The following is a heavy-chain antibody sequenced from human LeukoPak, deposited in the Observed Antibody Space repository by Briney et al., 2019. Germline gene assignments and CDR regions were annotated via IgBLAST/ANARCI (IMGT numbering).Heavy chain of an antibody. D-gene: IGHD6-13*01. CDR2: ITNSGSDI. CDR1: GFTFSDFH. J-gene: IGHJ4*02. CDR3: ACPYRSRFDY. Sequence: GGSLRLSCVVSGFTFSDFHMSWLRQAPGKGLEWISYITNSGSDIEYADSVKGRFTISWDNAKKSLYLEMNTLRAEDTAIYYCACPYRSRFDYWGQGTLVIVSS. V-gene: IGHV3-11*01.